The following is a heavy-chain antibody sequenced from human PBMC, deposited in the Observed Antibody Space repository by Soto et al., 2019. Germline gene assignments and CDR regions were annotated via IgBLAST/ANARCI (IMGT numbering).Heavy chain of an antibody. CDR1: GGTFSSYA. CDR2: IIPIFGTA. CDR3: TGAVAGTGHYYYYRMDV. V-gene: IGHV1-69*06. D-gene: IGHD6-19*01. J-gene: IGHJ6*02. Sequence: SVKVSCKASGGTFSSYAISWVRQAPGQGLEWMGGIIPIFGTANYAQKFQGRVTITADKSTSTAYMELSSLRSEDTAVYYCTGAVAGTGHYYYYRMDVWGQGTTVTVSS.